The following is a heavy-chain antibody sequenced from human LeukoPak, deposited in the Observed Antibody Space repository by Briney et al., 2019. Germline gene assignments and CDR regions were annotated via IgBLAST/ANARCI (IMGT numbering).Heavy chain of an antibody. CDR3: ARGTRSGSLWAFDY. CDR2: MNPNIGNT. Sequence: ASVKVSCKASGYTVTNYNINWVRQATGQGLECMGWMNPNIGNTGYAQKFQGRVTITADKSTSTAYMELSSLRSEDTAVYYCARGTRSGSLWAFDYWGQGTLVTVSS. V-gene: IGHV1-8*03. D-gene: IGHD1-26*01. J-gene: IGHJ4*02. CDR1: GYTVTNYN.